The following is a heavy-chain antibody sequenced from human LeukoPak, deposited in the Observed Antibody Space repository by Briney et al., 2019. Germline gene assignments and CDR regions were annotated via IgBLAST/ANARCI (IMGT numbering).Heavy chain of an antibody. D-gene: IGHD2-2*01. J-gene: IGHJ4*02. CDR2: ISYDGSNK. Sequence: GRSLRLSCAASGFTFSSYAMHWVRQAPGKGLEWVAVISYDGSNKYYADSVKGRFTISRDNSKNTLYLQMNSLRAEDTAVYYCATGHQTIVVVVYWGQGTLVTVSS. V-gene: IGHV3-30-3*01. CDR3: ATGHQTIVVVVY. CDR1: GFTFSSYA.